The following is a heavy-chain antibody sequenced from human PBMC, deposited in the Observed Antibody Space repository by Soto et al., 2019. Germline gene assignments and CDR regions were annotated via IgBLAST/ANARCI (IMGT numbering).Heavy chain of an antibody. J-gene: IGHJ4*02. CDR1: GYTFTSYA. D-gene: IGHD1-26*01. Sequence: GASVKVSCKASGYTFTSYAMHWVRQAPGQRLEWMGWINAGNGNTKYSQKFQGRVTITRDTSASTAYMELSSLRSEDTAVYYCARAKNQKYSGIHWYFDYWGQGTLVTVSS. V-gene: IGHV1-3*01. CDR2: INAGNGNT. CDR3: ARAKNQKYSGIHWYFDY.